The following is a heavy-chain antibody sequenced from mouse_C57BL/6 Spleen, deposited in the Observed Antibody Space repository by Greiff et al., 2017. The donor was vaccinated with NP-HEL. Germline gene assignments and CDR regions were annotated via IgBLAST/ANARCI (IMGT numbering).Heavy chain of an antibody. J-gene: IGHJ4*01. D-gene: IGHD2-5*01. CDR3: ARPAYYSNYGAMDY. CDR2: IYPGDGDT. Sequence: VQLQQSGPELVKPGASVKISCKASGYAFSSSWMNWVKQRPGKGLEWIGRIYPGDGDTNYNGKFKGKATLTADKSSSTAYMQLSSLTSEDSAVYFCARPAYYSNYGAMDYGGQGTSVTVSS. CDR1: GYAFSSSW. V-gene: IGHV1-82*01.